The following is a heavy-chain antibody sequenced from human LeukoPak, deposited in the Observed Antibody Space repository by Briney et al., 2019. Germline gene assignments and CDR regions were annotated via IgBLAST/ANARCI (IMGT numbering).Heavy chain of an antibody. CDR2: VNPSGDDT. D-gene: IGHD2/OR15-2a*01. CDR1: GYTFTNYY. J-gene: IGHJ4*02. V-gene: IGHV1-46*03. CDR3: ASEIPSTSYCNY. Sequence: ASVKVSCKASGYTFTNYYVHWVRQSPGQGLGWMGVVNPSGDDTNYARNFQGRLTVTSDTSTAPVYMELSSLTSEDAAVYYCASEIPSTSYCNYWGQGTLVTVSS.